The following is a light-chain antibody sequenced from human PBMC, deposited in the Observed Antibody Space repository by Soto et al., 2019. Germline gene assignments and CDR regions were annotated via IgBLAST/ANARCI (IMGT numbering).Light chain of an antibody. CDR3: QSYDSSLSAPYV. J-gene: IGLJ1*01. CDR1: GSNIGAGYD. Sequence: QSALTQPPSVSGAPGQRVTISCTGSGSNIGAGYDVHWYQLLPGTAPKLLIYDNINRPSGVPDRFSGSKSGTSASLAITGLQAEDEADYYCQSYDSSLSAPYVFGTGTKVTVL. V-gene: IGLV1-40*01. CDR2: DNI.